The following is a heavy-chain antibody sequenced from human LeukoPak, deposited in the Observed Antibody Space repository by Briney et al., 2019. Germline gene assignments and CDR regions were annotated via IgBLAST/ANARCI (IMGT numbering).Heavy chain of an antibody. Sequence: WRSLRLSCAASGFTFSSYGMHWVCQAPRNGQQWVAVISYDGSNKYYADSVKGRFTISRDNSKNTLYLQMNSLRAEDTAVYYCAKDLPTHYKAWGQGTLVTVSS. J-gene: IGHJ5*02. CDR2: ISYDGSNK. D-gene: IGHD3-10*01. CDR1: GFTFSSYG. CDR3: AKDLPTHYKA. V-gene: IGHV3-30*18.